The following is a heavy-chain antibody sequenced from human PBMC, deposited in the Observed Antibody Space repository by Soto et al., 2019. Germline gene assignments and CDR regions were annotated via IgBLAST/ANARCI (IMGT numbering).Heavy chain of an antibody. D-gene: IGHD1-26*01. V-gene: IGHV3-23*01. CDR2: LSGSGGTR. J-gene: IGHJ4*02. CDR1: GFTFSNYA. Sequence: GGSLRLSCAASGFTFSNYAMSWVRQAPGKGLEWVSSLSGSGGTRYHADSVKGRFTISRDNSRNTVYLQMDSLRAEDTAVYYWAKIQDGAGLDYWGQGTLVTAPQ. CDR3: AKIQDGAGLDY.